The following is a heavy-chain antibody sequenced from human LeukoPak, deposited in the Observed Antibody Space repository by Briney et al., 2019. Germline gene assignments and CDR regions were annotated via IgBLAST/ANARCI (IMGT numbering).Heavy chain of an antibody. CDR2: INKDGSDK. V-gene: IGHV3-7*01. D-gene: IGHD6-13*01. CDR3: ARNQRWSRDT. Sequence: GGSLRLSCAASGFTFSDFWVEWFRQAPGKGLEWVANINKDGSDKYYMDSVTGRFSISRDNAKNSPSLQMNSLRVDDTAVYYCARNQRWSRDTWGQGILVTVSS. CDR1: GFTFSDFW. J-gene: IGHJ5*02.